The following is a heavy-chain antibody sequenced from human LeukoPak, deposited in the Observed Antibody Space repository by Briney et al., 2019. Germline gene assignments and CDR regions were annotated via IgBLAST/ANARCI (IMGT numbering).Heavy chain of an antibody. V-gene: IGHV4-59*01. D-gene: IGHD2/OR15-2a*01. J-gene: IGHJ4*02. CDR1: GGSFSGYY. Sequence: PSETVSLTCTVSGGSFSGYYWSWIRQPPGKGLEWIGHSDHGGSTDYNPSLKSRVTISVDTSKNQFSLEMLSVTAADTAVYYCVRQGHCSSNSSPQFDYWGQGSLVTVSS. CDR2: SDHGGST. CDR3: VRQGHCSSNSSPQFDY.